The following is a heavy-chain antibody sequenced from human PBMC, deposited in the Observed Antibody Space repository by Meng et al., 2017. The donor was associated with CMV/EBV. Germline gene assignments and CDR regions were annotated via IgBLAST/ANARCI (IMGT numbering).Heavy chain of an antibody. J-gene: IGHJ4*02. Sequence: GESLKISCAASGFTFSSYAMSWVRQAPGKGLEWVSAISASGGSTYYADSVKGRFTISRDNSKNTLYLQMNSLRAEDTAEYYCAKGGVYSSSWGDYWGQGTLVTVSS. V-gene: IGHV3-23*01. CDR1: GFTFSSYA. D-gene: IGHD2-15*01. CDR2: ISASGGST. CDR3: AKGGVYSSSWGDY.